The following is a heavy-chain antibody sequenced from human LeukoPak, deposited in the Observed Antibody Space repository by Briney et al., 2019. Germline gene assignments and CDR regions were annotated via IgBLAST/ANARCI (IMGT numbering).Heavy chain of an antibody. V-gene: IGHV3-30*18. D-gene: IGHD6-13*01. CDR3: AKLIAAADATDY. CDR2: ISYDGSNK. J-gene: IGHJ4*02. CDR1: RFTFSSYG. Sequence: PGGSLRLSCAASRFTFSSYGMHWVRQAPGKGLEWVAVISYDGSNKYYADSVKGRFTISRDNSKNTLYLQMNSLRAEDTAVYYCAKLIAAADATDYWGQGTLVTVSS.